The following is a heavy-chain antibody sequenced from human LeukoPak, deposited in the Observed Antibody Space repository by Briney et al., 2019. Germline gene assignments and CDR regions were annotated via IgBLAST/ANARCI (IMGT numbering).Heavy chain of an antibody. J-gene: IGHJ4*02. Sequence: ETLSLTCTVSGGSISSSSYYWGWIRQPPGKGLEWVASISSSSTYIYYADSVKGRFTISRDNAKNSLYLQMNSLRAEDTAVYYCARVGARGITMVRGAQWDFDYWGQGTLVTVSS. CDR1: GGSISSSS. CDR3: ARVGARGITMVRGAQWDFDY. D-gene: IGHD3-10*01. V-gene: IGHV3-21*01. CDR2: ISSSSTYI.